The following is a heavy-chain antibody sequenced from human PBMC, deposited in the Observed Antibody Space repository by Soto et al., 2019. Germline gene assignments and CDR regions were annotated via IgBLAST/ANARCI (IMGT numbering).Heavy chain of an antibody. J-gene: IGHJ5*02. V-gene: IGHV4-31*03. CDR3: ARGLKYQLIYFGTWFDP. D-gene: IGHD2-2*02. Sequence: SETLSLTCTVSGGSISSGGYYWSWIRQHPGKGLEWIGYIYYSGSTYYNPSLKSRVTISVDTSKNQFSLKLSSVTAADTAVYYCARGLKYQLIYFGTWFDPWGQGTLVTVSS. CDR1: GGSISSGGYY. CDR2: IYYSGST.